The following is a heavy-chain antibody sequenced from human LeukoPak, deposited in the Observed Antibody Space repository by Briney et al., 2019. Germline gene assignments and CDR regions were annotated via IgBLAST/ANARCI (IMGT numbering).Heavy chain of an antibody. J-gene: IGHJ6*02. CDR1: GGSISSYY. CDR2: IYTSGST. CDR3: AKDWRWEQDIYGMNV. V-gene: IGHV4-4*07. D-gene: IGHD1/OR15-1a*01. Sequence: PSETLSLTCTVSGGSISSYYWSWIRQPAGKGLEWIGRIYTSGSTNYNPSLKSRVTMSVDTSKNQFSLKLSSVTAADTAVYFCAKDWRWEQDIYGMNVWGQGTTVTVSS.